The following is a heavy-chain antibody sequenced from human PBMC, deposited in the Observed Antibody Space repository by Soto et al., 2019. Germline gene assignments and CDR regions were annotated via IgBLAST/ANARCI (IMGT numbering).Heavy chain of an antibody. CDR3: ARIYYDILTGYYSRWFDP. V-gene: IGHV4-31*01. CDR2: IYYSGST. D-gene: IGHD3-9*01. Sequence: QVQLQESGPGLVKPSQTLSLTCTVSGGSISSGGYYWSWIRQHPGKGLEWIGYIYYSGSTYYNPSLKSLVTISVDTSKNQFSLKLSSVTAADTAVYYCARIYYDILTGYYSRWFDPWGQGTLVTVSS. J-gene: IGHJ5*02. CDR1: GGSISSGGYY.